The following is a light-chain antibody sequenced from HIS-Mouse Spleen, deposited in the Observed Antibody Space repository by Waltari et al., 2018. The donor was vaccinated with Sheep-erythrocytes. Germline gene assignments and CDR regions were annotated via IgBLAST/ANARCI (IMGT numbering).Light chain of an antibody. CDR3: YSTDSSGNHWV. Sequence: SYELTQPPSVSVSPGQTARITRSGDALPKKYADWYQQKSGQAPVLVIYEDSERPSGIPERFSGSTSGTMATLTISGAQVEDEADYYCYSTDSSGNHWVFGGGTKLTVL. CDR2: EDS. J-gene: IGLJ3*02. V-gene: IGLV3-10*01. CDR1: ALPKKY.